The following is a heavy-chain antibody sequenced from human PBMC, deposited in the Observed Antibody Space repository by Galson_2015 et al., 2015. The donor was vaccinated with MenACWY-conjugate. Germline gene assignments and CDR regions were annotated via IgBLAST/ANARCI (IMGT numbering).Heavy chain of an antibody. CDR2: ISWNGGTI. V-gene: IGHV3-9*01. CDR3: AKLSTGGGA. D-gene: IGHD1-14*01. CDR1: GFTFDDYA. J-gene: IGHJ5*02. Sequence: SLRLSCAASGFTFDDYAMHWVRQAPGKGLEWVSGISWNGGTIGYADSVKGRFTISRDNAKNSLYLQMNSLRAEDTAFYYWAKLSTGGGAWGQGTLVTVSS.